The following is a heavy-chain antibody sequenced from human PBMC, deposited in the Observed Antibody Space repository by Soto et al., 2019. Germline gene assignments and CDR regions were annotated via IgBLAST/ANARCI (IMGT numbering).Heavy chain of an antibody. CDR2: IKQDGSEK. Sequence: GGSLRLSCAASGFTFSSYWMSWVRQAPGKGLEWVASIKQDGSEKYYVDSVKGRFTISRDNAKSSLHLQMNSLRAEDTAVYYCARAQTCGGDCSYFDYWGQGTLVTVS. D-gene: IGHD2-21*02. CDR3: ARAQTCGGDCSYFDY. CDR1: GFTFSSYW. V-gene: IGHV3-7*01. J-gene: IGHJ4*02.